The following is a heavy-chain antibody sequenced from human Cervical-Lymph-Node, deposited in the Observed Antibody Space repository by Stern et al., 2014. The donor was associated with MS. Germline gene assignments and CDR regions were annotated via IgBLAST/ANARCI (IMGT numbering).Heavy chain of an antibody. J-gene: IGHJ6*02. CDR3: ARDMETSYFFYGMDV. D-gene: IGHD3-3*01. CDR2: INWDSGTI. Sequence: EVQLVESGGGLLQPGGSLRLSRAASGFTFEDYAMHWVRPAPGEGLEWGSGINWDSGTIGYADSVRGRFTISRDNAKNSLYLQVSSLRAEDTALYYCARDMETSYFFYGMDVWGQGTMVTVSS. CDR1: GFTFEDYA. V-gene: IGHV3-9*01.